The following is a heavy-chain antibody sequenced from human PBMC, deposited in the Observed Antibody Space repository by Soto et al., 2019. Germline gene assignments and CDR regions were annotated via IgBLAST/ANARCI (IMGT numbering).Heavy chain of an antibody. CDR1: GYTFTSYA. CDR2: INAGNGNT. D-gene: IGHD1-20*01. Sequence: QVQLVQSGAEEKKPGASVKVSCKASGYTFTSYAMHWVRQAPGQRLEWMGWINAGNGNTKYSQKFQGRVTITRDTYASPAYMELSSLRSEDTAVYSCARGITLPTPLDYWGQGTLVTVSS. J-gene: IGHJ4*02. CDR3: ARGITLPTPLDY. V-gene: IGHV1-3*05.